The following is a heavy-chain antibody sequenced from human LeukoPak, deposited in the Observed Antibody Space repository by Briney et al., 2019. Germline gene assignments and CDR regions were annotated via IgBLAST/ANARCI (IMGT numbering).Heavy chain of an antibody. V-gene: IGHV4-4*07. CDR1: GGSISSYY. CDR2: IHTSGSS. D-gene: IGHD3-22*01. Sequence: SETLSLTCTVSGGSISSYYWSWIRQPAGKGLEWIGRIHTSGSSNYNPSLKSRVTMPVDTSKNQFSLKLTSVTAADTAVYYCARDRYYYDSSGYYRFDYWGQGTLVTVSS. J-gene: IGHJ4*02. CDR3: ARDRYYYDSSGYYRFDY.